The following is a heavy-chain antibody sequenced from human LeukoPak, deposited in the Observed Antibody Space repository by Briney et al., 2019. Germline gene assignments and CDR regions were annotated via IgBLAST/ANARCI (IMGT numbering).Heavy chain of an antibody. CDR3: ARVGRDGYKRFDY. CDR2: INPNSGGT. Sequence: GASVKVSCKASGYTXTGYYMHWVRQAPGQGLEWMGWINPNSGGTNYAQKFQGRVTMTRDTSISTAYMELSRLRSDDTAVYYCARVGRDGYKRFDYWGQGTLVTVSS. CDR1: GYTXTGYY. J-gene: IGHJ4*02. D-gene: IGHD5-24*01. V-gene: IGHV1-2*02.